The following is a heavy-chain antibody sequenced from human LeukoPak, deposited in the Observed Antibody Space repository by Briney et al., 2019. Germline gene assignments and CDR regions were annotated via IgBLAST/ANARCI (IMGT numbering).Heavy chain of an antibody. D-gene: IGHD3-22*01. Sequence: GGSLRLSYAPSGFTFRSYAMSRVRQAPGKGLEWVAVISGGGSGTYYADSVRGRFTISRDNSKNTVYLQMSSLRVEDTAIYYCAKAVGSSGYFSRDAFDIWGQGTMVTVSS. J-gene: IGHJ3*02. CDR2: ISGGGSGT. CDR1: GFTFRSYA. CDR3: AKAVGSSGYFSRDAFDI. V-gene: IGHV3-23*01.